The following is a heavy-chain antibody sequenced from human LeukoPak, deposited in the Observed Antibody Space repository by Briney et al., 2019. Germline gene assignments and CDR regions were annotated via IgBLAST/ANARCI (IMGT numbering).Heavy chain of an antibody. CDR3: AKDFDSDYDSSGYPDFDY. J-gene: IGHJ4*02. D-gene: IGHD3-22*01. CDR1: GFTFSSYG. V-gene: IGHV3-30*18. Sequence: GVSLRLSCAASGFTFSSYGMHWDRQAPGKGLEWVAVISYDGSNKYYADSVKGRFTISRDNSKITLYLQMNSLRAEDTAVYYCAKDFDSDYDSSGYPDFDYWGQGTLVTVSS. CDR2: ISYDGSNK.